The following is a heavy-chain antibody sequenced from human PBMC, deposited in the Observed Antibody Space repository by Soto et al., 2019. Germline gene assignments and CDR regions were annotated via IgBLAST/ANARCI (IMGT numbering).Heavy chain of an antibody. CDR1: GVSLSVSGMG. V-gene: IGHV2-5*02. CDR3: AHLTEGAYFDY. J-gene: IGHJ4*02. Sequence: QITLRESGPAVVKPRQTLTLTCTFSGVSLSVSGMGVGWFRQPPGKALEWLALVYWDGDKRYSPSLRPRLTINKDTSESQVVLTMTNMSPKDTGTYSCAHLTEGAYFDYWGRGTPVTVSS. D-gene: IGHD3-16*01. CDR2: VYWDGDK.